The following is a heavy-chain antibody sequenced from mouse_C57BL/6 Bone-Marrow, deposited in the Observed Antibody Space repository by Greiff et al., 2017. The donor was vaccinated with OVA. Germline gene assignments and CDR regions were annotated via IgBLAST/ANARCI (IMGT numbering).Heavy chain of an antibody. CDR3: ARQTNWALDY. Sequence: EVMLVESGGGLVKPGGSLKLSCAASGFTFSDYGMHWVRQAPEKGLEWVAYISSGSSTIYYADTVKGRFTISRDNAKNTLFLQMTSLRSEDTAMYYCARQTNWALDYWGQGTTLTVSS. CDR2: ISSGSSTI. V-gene: IGHV5-17*01. J-gene: IGHJ2*01. CDR1: GFTFSDYG. D-gene: IGHD4-1*01.